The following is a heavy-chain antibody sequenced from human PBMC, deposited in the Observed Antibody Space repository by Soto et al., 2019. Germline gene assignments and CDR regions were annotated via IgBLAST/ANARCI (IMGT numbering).Heavy chain of an antibody. D-gene: IGHD2-15*01. CDR2: IYWNDDK. CDR3: AHRHPYCSGGSCYPKPFQY. V-gene: IGHV2-5*01. Sequence: SGPTLVNPTQTLTLTCTFSGFSLSTSGVGVGCIRQPPGKALEWLALIYWNDDKRYSPSLKNRLTITKDTSKNQVVFTMTNMDPVDTATYYCAHRHPYCSGGSCYPKPFQYWGQGTLVTVSS. J-gene: IGHJ4*02. CDR1: GFSLSTSGVG.